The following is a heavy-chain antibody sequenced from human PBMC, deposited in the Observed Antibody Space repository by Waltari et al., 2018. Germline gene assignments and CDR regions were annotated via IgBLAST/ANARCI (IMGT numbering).Heavy chain of an antibody. CDR1: GGSISSYY. CDR3: ARGAAPGAQGY. CDR2: IYYSGSP. V-gene: IGHV4-59*01. D-gene: IGHD6-13*01. Sequence: QVQLQESCPGLVKPSETLSLTCTVSGGSISSYYWSWIRQPQGKGLEWIGYIYYSGSPNYNTCLKSRVTISVDKSKNQFSLKLSSETAADKAVYYCARGAAPGAQGYWGQGTLVTVSS. J-gene: IGHJ4*02.